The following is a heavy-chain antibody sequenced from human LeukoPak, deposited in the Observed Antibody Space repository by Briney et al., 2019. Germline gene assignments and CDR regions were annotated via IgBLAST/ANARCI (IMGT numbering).Heavy chain of an antibody. Sequence: SETLSLTCTVSSGSIRNSNYYWGWIRQPPGKGLEWIGSIYYSGSTYYNPSLKSRVTISVDTSKNQFSLKLSSVTAADTAVYYCARGYYDIDYWGQGTLVTVSS. J-gene: IGHJ4*02. D-gene: IGHD3-9*01. CDR2: IYYSGST. V-gene: IGHV4-39*01. CDR3: ARGYYDIDY. CDR1: SGSIRNSNYY.